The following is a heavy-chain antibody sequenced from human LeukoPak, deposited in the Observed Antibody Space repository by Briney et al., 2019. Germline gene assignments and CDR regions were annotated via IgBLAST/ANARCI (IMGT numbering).Heavy chain of an antibody. J-gene: IGHJ4*02. D-gene: IGHD3-22*01. V-gene: IGHV3-11*04. CDR2: ISSSGSTI. Sequence: GGSLRLSCAASGFTFSDYYMSWIRQAPGKGLEWVSYISSSGSTIYYADSVKGRFTISRDNAKNSLYLQMNSLRAEDTAVYYCARALSYHDSSGYYYDYWGPGTLVTVSS. CDR1: GFTFSDYY. CDR3: ARALSYHDSSGYYYDY.